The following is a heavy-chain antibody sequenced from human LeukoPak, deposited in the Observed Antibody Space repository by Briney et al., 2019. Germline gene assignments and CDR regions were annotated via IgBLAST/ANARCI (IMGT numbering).Heavy chain of an antibody. Sequence: SETLSLTCAAYGGSFSGYYWSWIRRPPGKGLEWIGEINHSGSTNYNPSLKSRVTISVDTSKNQFSLKLTSVTAADTAVYYCARDPYGDYVFDPWGQGTLVTVSS. J-gene: IGHJ5*02. D-gene: IGHD4-17*01. CDR1: GGSFSGYY. CDR3: ARDPYGDYVFDP. V-gene: IGHV4-34*01. CDR2: INHSGST.